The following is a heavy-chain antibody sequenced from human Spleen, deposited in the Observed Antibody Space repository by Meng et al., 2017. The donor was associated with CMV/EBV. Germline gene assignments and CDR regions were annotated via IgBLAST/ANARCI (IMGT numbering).Heavy chain of an antibody. CDR3: ATSLSGTFPPLFDY. D-gene: IGHD1-7*01. CDR2: ISSSSSAI. Sequence: GESLKISCAASGFTFSSYSMNWVRQAPGKGLEWVSYISSSSSAIYYADSVKGRFTFSRDNAKNSLYLQMNSLRAEDTAIYYCATSLSGTFPPLFDYWGQGALVTVSS. J-gene: IGHJ4*02. CDR1: GFTFSSYS. V-gene: IGHV3-48*04.